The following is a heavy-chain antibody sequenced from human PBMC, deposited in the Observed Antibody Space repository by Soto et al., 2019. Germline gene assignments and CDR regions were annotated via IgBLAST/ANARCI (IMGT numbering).Heavy chain of an antibody. Sequence: EVQLVESGGGLVQPGGSLRLSCAASGFTVSTNYMNWFRQAPGKGLEWVSVIYSGGTTYYADSVKGRFTISRDNSKNTLYLQMNSLRAEDTAVYYCARESTISVDVLGQGTTVSGSS. J-gene: IGHJ6*02. D-gene: IGHD3-3*01. V-gene: IGHV3-66*01. CDR3: ARESTISVDV. CDR1: GFTVSTNY. CDR2: IYSGGTT.